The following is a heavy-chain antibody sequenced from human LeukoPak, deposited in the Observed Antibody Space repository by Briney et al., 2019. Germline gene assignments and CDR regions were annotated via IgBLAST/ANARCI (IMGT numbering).Heavy chain of an antibody. CDR3: AREYKIPATGTLGFDI. D-gene: IGHD1-1*01. CDR2: ISGSATST. CDR1: GFPLTTFT. Sequence: GGSLGLSCAASGFPLTTFTISWGGQTPAKGPEGDSAISGSATSTYYADSVKGRFTISRDNSKNTLYLQMSNLRAEDTAIYYCAREYKIPATGTLGFDIWGPGTMVTVSS. V-gene: IGHV3-23*01. J-gene: IGHJ3*02.